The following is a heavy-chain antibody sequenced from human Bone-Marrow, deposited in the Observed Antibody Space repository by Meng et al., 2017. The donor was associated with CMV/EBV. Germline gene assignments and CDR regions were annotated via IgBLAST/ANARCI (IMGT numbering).Heavy chain of an antibody. D-gene: IGHD3-3*01. Sequence: ASVKVSCKASGYTFTSYGISWVRQAPGQGLEWMGWISAYNGNTNYAQKLQGRVTMTTDTSTSTAYMELRSLRSDDTAVYYCARVSIFGVVPNWFDPWGQGTLVTVSS. CDR3: ARVSIFGVVPNWFDP. CDR1: GYTFTSYG. V-gene: IGHV1-18*01. CDR2: ISAYNGNT. J-gene: IGHJ5*02.